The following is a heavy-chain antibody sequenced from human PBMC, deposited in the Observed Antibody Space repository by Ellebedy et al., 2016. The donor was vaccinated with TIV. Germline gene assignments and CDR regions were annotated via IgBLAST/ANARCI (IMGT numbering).Heavy chain of an antibody. CDR3: TTDEGGSFGS. V-gene: IGHV3-74*01. J-gene: IGHJ4*02. CDR2: ISREGDIT. CDR1: GFTFSYSW. D-gene: IGHD2-15*01. Sequence: GGSLRLSCAASGFTFSYSWMHWVRQAPGKGLVWVSRISREGDITNYADSVKGRFTISRDNAKNTLSLQMNGLRVEDTALYYCTTDEGGSFGSWGQGTLVTVSS.